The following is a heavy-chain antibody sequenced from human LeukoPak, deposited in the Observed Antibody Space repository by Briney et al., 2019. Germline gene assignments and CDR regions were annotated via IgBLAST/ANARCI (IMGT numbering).Heavy chain of an antibody. CDR1: GFTFSSYE. V-gene: IGHV3-48*03. D-gene: IGHD6-19*01. CDR2: ISSSGSTI. Sequence: GGSPRLSCAASGFTFSSYEMNWVRQAPGKGLEWVSYISSSGSTIYYADSVKGRYTLSRDNAKNSLYLQMNSLRAEDTAVYYCARETVAGTSYFDYWGQGTLVTVSS. J-gene: IGHJ4*02. CDR3: ARETVAGTSYFDY.